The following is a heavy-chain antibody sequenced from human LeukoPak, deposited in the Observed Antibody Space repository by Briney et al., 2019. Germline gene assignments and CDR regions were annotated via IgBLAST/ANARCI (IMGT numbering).Heavy chain of an antibody. CDR2: ISGSGGST. Sequence: PGGSLRLSCAASGFTFSSYAMSWVRQAPGKGLEWVSAISGSGGSTYYADSVKGRFTISRDNSKNTLYLQMNSLRAEDTAVYYCAKKGEVVAATPSWFDPWGQGTLVTVSS. D-gene: IGHD2-15*01. CDR1: GFTFSSYA. CDR3: AKKGEVVAATPSWFDP. J-gene: IGHJ5*02. V-gene: IGHV3-23*01.